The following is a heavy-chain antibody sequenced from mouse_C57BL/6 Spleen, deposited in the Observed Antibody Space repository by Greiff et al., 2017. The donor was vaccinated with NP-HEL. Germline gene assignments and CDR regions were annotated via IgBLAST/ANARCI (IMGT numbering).Heavy chain of an antibody. V-gene: IGHV1-52*01. D-gene: IGHD6-5*01. CDR1: GYPLTRYW. Sequence: QVQLQQPGAELVRPGSSVKLSCKASGYPLTRYWMHWVKQRPIQGLEWIGNIDPSDSETLYNHKFKDKATLTVDKSSITAYRQLSSLTSEGSAVDYCARSPNYFDYWGQGTTLTVSS. CDR2: IDPSDSET. CDR3: ARSPNYFDY. J-gene: IGHJ2*01.